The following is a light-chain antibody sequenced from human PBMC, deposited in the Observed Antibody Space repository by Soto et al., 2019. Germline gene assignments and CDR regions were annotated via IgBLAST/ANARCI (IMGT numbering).Light chain of an antibody. V-gene: IGLV1-47*02. CDR3: AAWYDSLSGWV. J-gene: IGLJ3*02. Sequence: QSVLTQPPSASGTPGQRVTISCSGSSSNIGSNYVYWYQQRPGTAPKLLIYSNNPRPSGVPDRFSGSKSGTSASLAISGLRYEDEADYYCAAWYDSLSGWVFGGGTKLTVL. CDR2: SNN. CDR1: SSNIGSNY.